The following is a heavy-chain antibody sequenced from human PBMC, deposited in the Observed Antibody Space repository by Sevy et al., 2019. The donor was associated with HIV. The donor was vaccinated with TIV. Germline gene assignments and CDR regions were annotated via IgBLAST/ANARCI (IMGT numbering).Heavy chain of an antibody. Sequence: GGSLRLSCAASGFSFSSYVMHWVRQAPGKGLEWMSYIQHDGSNKDYADSVKGRFTISRDNSKNTLYLQMNSLRVEDTAVFYCVKEGGGGGGDHWGQGTLVTVSS. CDR1: GFSFSSYV. CDR2: IQHDGSNK. V-gene: IGHV3-30*02. CDR3: VKEGGGGGGDH. D-gene: IGHD3-16*01. J-gene: IGHJ4*02.